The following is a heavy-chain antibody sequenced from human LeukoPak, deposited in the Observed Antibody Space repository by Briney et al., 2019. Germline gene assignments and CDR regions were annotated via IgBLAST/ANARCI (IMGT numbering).Heavy chain of an antibody. Sequence: PSETLSLTCIVSGDSISSSSYHWGWIRQPPGKGLEWIGTHYYSGNTYFSPSLKGRLTIPVDTSKNQFSLKLSSVTAADTAVYYCVSLPTAAGTIDYWGQGTLVTVSS. J-gene: IGHJ4*02. CDR3: VSLPTAAGTIDY. D-gene: IGHD6-13*01. CDR2: HYYSGNT. CDR1: GDSISSSSYH. V-gene: IGHV4-39*01.